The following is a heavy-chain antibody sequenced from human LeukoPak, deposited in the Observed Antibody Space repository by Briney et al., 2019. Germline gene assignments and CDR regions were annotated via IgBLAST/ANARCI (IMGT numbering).Heavy chain of an antibody. J-gene: IGHJ4*02. D-gene: IGHD6-6*01. CDR1: ESTFTSYD. CDR3: ARGSWGEIAGRKSFEF. Sequence: APVTVSCKASESTFTSYDINWVRQATGQGLEWMGWMNPNSGNTGYAQKFQGRVTMTRVTSISTAYMELNNRTSEDTAVYYCARGSWGEIAGRKSFEFWGQGSLGTVSS. V-gene: IGHV1-8*01. CDR2: MNPNSGNT.